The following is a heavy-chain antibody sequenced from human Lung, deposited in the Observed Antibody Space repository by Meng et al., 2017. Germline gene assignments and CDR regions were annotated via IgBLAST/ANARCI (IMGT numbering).Heavy chain of an antibody. Sequence: VQLQESGPGPGRPSGALSLSCAVSGGSSTSSTWWRWVRQTPGKGLEWCGEIFHSGSTNYNPPLESRVTISVDKSKNQFSLKVYSVTAADTATYYCARFDISSSGRGDYWGQGILVTVSS. CDR3: ARFDISSSGRGDY. V-gene: IGHV4-4*02. D-gene: IGHD1-26*01. CDR1: GGSSTSSTW. J-gene: IGHJ4*02. CDR2: IFHSGST.